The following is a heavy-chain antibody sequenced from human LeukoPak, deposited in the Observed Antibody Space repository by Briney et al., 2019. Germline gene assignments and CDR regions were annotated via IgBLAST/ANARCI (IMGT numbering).Heavy chain of an antibody. J-gene: IGHJ5*02. CDR2: ISGSGGST. CDR1: GFTFSSYG. Sequence: PGGSLRLSCAASGFTFSSYGMSWVRQAPGKGLEWVSAISGSGGSTYYADSVKGRFTISRDNSKNTLYLQMNSLRTEDTAVYYCAPLAEVGGNWFDPWGQGTLVTVSS. CDR3: APLAEVGGNWFDP. D-gene: IGHD6-13*01. V-gene: IGHV3-23*01.